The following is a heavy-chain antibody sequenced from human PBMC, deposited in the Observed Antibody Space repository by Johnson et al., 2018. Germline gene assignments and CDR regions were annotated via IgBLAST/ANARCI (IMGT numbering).Heavy chain of an antibody. V-gene: IGHV5-51*01. J-gene: IGHJ4*02. D-gene: IGHD3-22*01. CDR3: ARLAGVDSSAYYRGVDY. Sequence: EVQLVESGAEVKKPGESLKISCKASGYTFTTHWIAWVRQMPGKGLEWMGIIYPDDSDTRYSPSFQGQVTFSADKSISTAYLRWSSLKASDTAMYYCARLAGVDSSAYYRGVDYWGQGTLVTVSS. CDR1: GYTFTTHW. CDR2: IYPDDSDT.